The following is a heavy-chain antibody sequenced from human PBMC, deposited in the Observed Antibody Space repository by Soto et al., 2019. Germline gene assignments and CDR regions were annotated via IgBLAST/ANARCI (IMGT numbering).Heavy chain of an antibody. Sequence: PGGSLRLSCAASGFTFSSYWMHWVRQAPGKGLVWVSRINSDGSSTSYADSVKGRFTISRDNAKNTLYLQMNSLRAEDTAVYHCARDRVLTYSGYDYALFDYWGQGTLVTGSS. CDR1: GFTFSSYW. CDR3: ARDRVLTYSGYDYALFDY. V-gene: IGHV3-74*01. D-gene: IGHD5-12*01. J-gene: IGHJ4*02. CDR2: INSDGSST.